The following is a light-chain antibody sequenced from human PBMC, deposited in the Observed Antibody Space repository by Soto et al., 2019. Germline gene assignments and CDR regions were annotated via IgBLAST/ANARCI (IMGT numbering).Light chain of an antibody. J-gene: IGKJ1*01. V-gene: IGKV1-5*03. CDR2: KAS. CDR1: QSISTW. CDR3: QQYKGA. Sequence: DIQMTQSPSTLSASVGDRVTITCRASQSISTWLAWYQQKPGKAPRLLIYKASILESGVPSRFSGSGSGTEFTLTISSLQPDDFETYYCQQYKGAFGQGTKVEIK.